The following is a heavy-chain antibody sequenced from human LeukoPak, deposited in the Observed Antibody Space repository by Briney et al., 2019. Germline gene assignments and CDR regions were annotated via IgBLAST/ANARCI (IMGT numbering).Heavy chain of an antibody. J-gene: IGHJ4*02. Sequence: VASVTVSCKASGYTFTGYYMHWVRQAPGQGLEWMGWINPNSGGTNYAQKFQGRVTMTRDTSISTAYMELSRLRSDDTAVYYCARGPGYSYGSDYFDYWGQGTLVTVSS. CDR2: INPNSGGT. CDR1: GYTFTGYY. CDR3: ARGPGYSYGSDYFDY. D-gene: IGHD5-18*01. V-gene: IGHV1-2*02.